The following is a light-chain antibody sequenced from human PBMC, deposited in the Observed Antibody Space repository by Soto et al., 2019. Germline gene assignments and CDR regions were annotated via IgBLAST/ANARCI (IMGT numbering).Light chain of an antibody. Sequence: DIQMTQSPSSLSASVGDRVTITCQANEDIRNSLHWYQQKPGKAPNLLIYDASNVETGVPSRFSGSGFGTDFTFTISGLQPEDVATYYGQQYGDLPVTFGPGTKVDIK. CDR3: QQYGDLPVT. CDR2: DAS. CDR1: EDIRNS. V-gene: IGKV1-33*01. J-gene: IGKJ3*01.